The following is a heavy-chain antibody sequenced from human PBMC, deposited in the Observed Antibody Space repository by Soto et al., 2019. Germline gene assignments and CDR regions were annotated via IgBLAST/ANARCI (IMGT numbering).Heavy chain of an antibody. CDR2: IIPIFGTA. Sequence: QVQLVQSGAEVKKPGSSVKVSCKASGGTFSSYAISWVRQAPGQGLEWMGGIIPIFGTANYAQKFQGRVKITADESTSTAYMELSSLRSEDTAVYYCARGDIVVVVAATSYYYYGMDVWGQGTTVTVSS. CDR1: GGTFSSYA. V-gene: IGHV1-69*01. D-gene: IGHD2-15*01. CDR3: ARGDIVVVVAATSYYYYGMDV. J-gene: IGHJ6*02.